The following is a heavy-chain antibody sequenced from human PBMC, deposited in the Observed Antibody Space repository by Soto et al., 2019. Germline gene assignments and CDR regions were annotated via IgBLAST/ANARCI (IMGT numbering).Heavy chain of an antibody. D-gene: IGHD5-18*01. Sequence: ETLSLTCTVSGDSISSTRWWSWVRQAPGKGLEWVACIKKDGSEEYYVDSVRGRFTISRDNAKNSLCLQMNSLRAEDTAVYYCAGLGTSMVKTPGYWGQGTLVTVSS. CDR1: GDSISSTRW. CDR3: AGLGTSMVKTPGY. CDR2: IKKDGSEE. J-gene: IGHJ4*02. V-gene: IGHV3-7*01.